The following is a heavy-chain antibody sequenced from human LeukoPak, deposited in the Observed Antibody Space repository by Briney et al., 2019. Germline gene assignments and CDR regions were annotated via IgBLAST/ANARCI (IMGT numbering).Heavy chain of an antibody. D-gene: IGHD6-19*01. CDR1: GGSISSCGYY. CDR2: IYYSGST. Sequence: SETLSLTCTVSGGSISSCGYYWSWIRQHPGDGLEWIGYIYYSGSTYYNPSLKSRVTISVDTSKNQFSLKLSSVTAADTAVYYCASPGKYSSGWYVDYWGQGALVTVSS. CDR3: ASPGKYSSGWYVDY. J-gene: IGHJ4*02. V-gene: IGHV4-31*03.